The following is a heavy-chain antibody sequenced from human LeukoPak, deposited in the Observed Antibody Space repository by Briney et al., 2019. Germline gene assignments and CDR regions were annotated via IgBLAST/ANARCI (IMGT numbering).Heavy chain of an antibody. CDR2: IIPIFHTS. V-gene: IGHV1-69*13. CDR1: GGIFSTYG. Sequence: SVKVSCKASGGIFSTYGFHWVRQAPGQGLEWLGGIIPIFHTSHYARKFQDRVMISADESTSTVYMELSSLRSEDTAVYYCARDPLGHCSSSNCYTRMEFDYWGQGTLVTVSS. D-gene: IGHD2-2*02. J-gene: IGHJ4*02. CDR3: ARDPLGHCSSSNCYTRMEFDY.